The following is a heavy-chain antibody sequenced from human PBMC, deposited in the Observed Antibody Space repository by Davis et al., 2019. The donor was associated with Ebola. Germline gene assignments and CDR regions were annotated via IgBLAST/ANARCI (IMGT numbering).Heavy chain of an antibody. V-gene: IGHV4-59*11. CDR2: IYHGGIT. CDR1: GASISSHY. CDR3: ARAYSGSAAHS. J-gene: IGHJ1*01. Sequence: SETLSLTCTVSGASISSHYWSWIRQSPGEGLEWIGNIYHGGITYYETALKSRVTISIDKTKNQVFLKLTSVTAADTAVYYCARAYSGSAAHSWGQGILVTVSS. D-gene: IGHD1-26*01.